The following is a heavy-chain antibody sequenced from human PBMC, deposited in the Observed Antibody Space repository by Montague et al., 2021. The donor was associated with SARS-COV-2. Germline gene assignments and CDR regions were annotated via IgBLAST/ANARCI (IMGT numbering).Heavy chain of an antibody. CDR2: IDPSDSFS. J-gene: IGHJ5*02. CDR1: GYSFTSYW. V-gene: IGHV5-10-1*01. CDR3: ARHLAQCQPLRFDP. Sequence: QSGAEVKTPGESLRISCKGSGYSFTSYWISWVRQLPGKGLEWVARIDPSDSFSSYSPSFQGHVTISADKSISTAYLQWSSLKASDTAIYFCARHLAQCQPLRFDPWGQGTLVTVSS. D-gene: IGHD2-2*01.